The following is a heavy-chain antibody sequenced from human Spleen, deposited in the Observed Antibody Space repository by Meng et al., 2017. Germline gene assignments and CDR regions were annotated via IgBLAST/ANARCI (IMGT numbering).Heavy chain of an antibody. J-gene: IGHJ4*02. CDR3: ARDTTNYGDLDY. CDR2: INSDGSST. CDR1: GFTFSSYW. Sequence: GESLKISCAASGFTFSSYWMHWVRQAPGKGLEWVSRINSDGSSTSYADSVKGRFTISRDNAKNTLYLQMNSLRAEDTAVYYCARDTTNYGDLDYWGQGTLVTVSS. D-gene: IGHD4-17*01. V-gene: IGHV3-74*01.